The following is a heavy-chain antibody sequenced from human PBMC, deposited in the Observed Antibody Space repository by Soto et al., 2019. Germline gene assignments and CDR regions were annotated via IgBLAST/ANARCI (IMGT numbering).Heavy chain of an antibody. V-gene: IGHV3-30*03. D-gene: IGHD1-26*01. J-gene: IGHJ4*02. Sequence: GGSLRLSCADSGLSFSSYGMHWVRQAPGEGLEWVAAISYDGSNKNYLASVEGRFTISRDNTKNTLYLQMNALRPEDTAVYYCARDARLGSYPDYWGQGTLVTVAS. CDR3: ARDARLGSYPDY. CDR2: ISYDGSNK. CDR1: GLSFSSYG.